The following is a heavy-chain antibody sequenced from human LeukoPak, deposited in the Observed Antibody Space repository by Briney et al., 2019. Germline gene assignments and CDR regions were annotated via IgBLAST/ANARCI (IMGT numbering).Heavy chain of an antibody. J-gene: IGHJ4*02. CDR1: GFTFSSYA. D-gene: IGHD5-12*01. V-gene: IGHV3-23*01. CDR2: ISGSGGST. Sequence: GGSLRLSCAASGFTFSSYAMSWIRQAPGKGLEWVSAISGSGGSTYYADSVKGRFTISRDNSKNTLYLQMNSLLSALPTGYSSSKDEMVVATLWYFDYWGQGTLVTVSS. CDR3: SKDEMVVATLWYFDY.